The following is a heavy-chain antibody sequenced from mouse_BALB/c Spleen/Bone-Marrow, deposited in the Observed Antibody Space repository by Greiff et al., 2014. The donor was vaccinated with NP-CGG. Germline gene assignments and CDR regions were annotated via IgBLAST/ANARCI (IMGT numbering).Heavy chain of an antibody. CDR1: GFTFSDYY. V-gene: IGHV5-4*02. Sequence: EVQVVESGGGLVKPGGSLKLSCAASGFTFSDYYMYWVRQTPGKRLEWVATISDGGSYTYYPDSVKGRFTISRDNAKNNLYLQMSSLKSEDTAMYYCARDRRITTATYAMGYWGQGTSVTVSS. CDR2: ISDGGSYT. D-gene: IGHD1-2*01. CDR3: ARDRRITTATYAMGY. J-gene: IGHJ4*01.